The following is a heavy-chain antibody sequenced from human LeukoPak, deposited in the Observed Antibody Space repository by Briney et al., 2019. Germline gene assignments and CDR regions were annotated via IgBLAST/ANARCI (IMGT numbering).Heavy chain of an antibody. CDR3: ARRGEDGSELDY. J-gene: IGHJ4*02. D-gene: IGHD3-16*01. V-gene: IGHV3-13*05. CDR2: IGTAGDP. CDR1: GFTFSSYD. Sequence: GGSLRLSCAASGFTFSSYDMHWVRQPTGKGLERVSAIGTAGDPYYPGSVKGRFTISRENAKNSLYLQMNSLIAGDTAVYYCARRGEDGSELDYWGQGTLVTVSS.